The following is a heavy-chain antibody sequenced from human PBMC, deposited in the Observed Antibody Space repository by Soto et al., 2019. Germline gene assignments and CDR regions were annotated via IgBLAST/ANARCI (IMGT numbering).Heavy chain of an antibody. Sequence: GGSLRLSCAASGFTFCDYGMHWVRQAPGKGLEWVAVIAYDGSNKYYADSVKGRFTISRDNSKNTLYLQMDSLRAEDTAVYYCAKNHQRAPSRDGYNLIDYWGQGTLVTVSS. D-gene: IGHD5-12*01. V-gene: IGHV3-30*18. CDR1: GFTFCDYG. J-gene: IGHJ4*02. CDR2: IAYDGSNK. CDR3: AKNHQRAPSRDGYNLIDY.